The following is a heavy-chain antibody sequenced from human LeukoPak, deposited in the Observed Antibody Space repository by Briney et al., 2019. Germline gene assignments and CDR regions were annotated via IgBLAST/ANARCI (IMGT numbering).Heavy chain of an antibody. CDR2: MYYSGST. Sequence: SETLSLTCTVSGASISGYYWNWIRQPPGKGLEWIGYMYYSGSTNYNPSFKSRVTMSGDTSKNELSLKLSPVTAADTAVYHCARMNGDYGFRNYFYYGLDVWGQGTTVTVSS. CDR3: ARMNGDYGFRNYFYYGLDV. J-gene: IGHJ6*02. D-gene: IGHD4-17*01. V-gene: IGHV4-59*08. CDR1: GASISGYY.